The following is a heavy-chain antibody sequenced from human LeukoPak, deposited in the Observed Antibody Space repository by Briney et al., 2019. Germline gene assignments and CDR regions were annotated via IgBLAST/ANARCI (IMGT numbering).Heavy chain of an antibody. J-gene: IGHJ4*02. D-gene: IGHD3-22*01. CDR3: ATPLDYFDASGYHQGGD. CDR1: GFTFSSYW. Sequence: GSLRLSCAASGFTFSSYWMTWVRQAPGKGLEWVANIKEDGSKKNYVDSVKGRFTISRDNAKNSLYLQMNSLRAEDTAVYYCATPLDYFDASGYHQGGDWGQGTLVTVSS. V-gene: IGHV3-7*03. CDR2: IKEDGSKK.